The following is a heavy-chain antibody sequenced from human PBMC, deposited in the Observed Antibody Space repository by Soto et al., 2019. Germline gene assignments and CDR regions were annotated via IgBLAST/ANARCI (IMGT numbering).Heavy chain of an antibody. D-gene: IGHD1-26*01. J-gene: IGHJ4*02. V-gene: IGHV3-53*01. CDR3: ARGKRWELEKLELYDY. Sequence: PGGSLRLSCAASGFTVSSNYMSWVRQAPGKGLEWVSVIYSGGSTYYADSVKGRFTISRDNSKNTLYLQMNSLRAEDTAVYYCARGKRWELEKLELYDYWGQGTLVTVSS. CDR1: GFTVSSNY. CDR2: IYSGGST.